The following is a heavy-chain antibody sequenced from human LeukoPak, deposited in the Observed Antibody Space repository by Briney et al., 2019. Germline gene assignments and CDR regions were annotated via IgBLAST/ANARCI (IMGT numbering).Heavy chain of an antibody. CDR3: ARDLRLDK. V-gene: IGHV3-21*01. CDR2: ISGVNKI. Sequence: PGGSLRLSCAASGFNFSIYNMNWVRQAPGKGLEWVSSISGVNKIYYADSVKGRFTISRDNAKNSLYLQMNSLRAEDTAVYYCARDLRLDKWGQGTLVAVSS. CDR1: GFNFSIYN. J-gene: IGHJ4*02.